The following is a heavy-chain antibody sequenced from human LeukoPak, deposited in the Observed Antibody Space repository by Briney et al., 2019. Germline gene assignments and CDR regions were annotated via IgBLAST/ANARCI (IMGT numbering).Heavy chain of an antibody. Sequence: PGRSLRLSCAASGFTFSSFGKHWVRQAPGKGLEWVAVIWYDGSKKYYADSVKGRFTISRDNSKNTLYLQMSSLGGEDTSVYYCARVANITTFGMDVWGQGTTVTVSS. CDR1: GFTFSSFG. J-gene: IGHJ6*02. D-gene: IGHD3-9*01. CDR3: ARVANITTFGMDV. CDR2: IWYDGSKK. V-gene: IGHV3-33*01.